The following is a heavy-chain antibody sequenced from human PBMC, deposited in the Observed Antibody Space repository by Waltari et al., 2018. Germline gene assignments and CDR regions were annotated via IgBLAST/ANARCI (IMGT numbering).Heavy chain of an antibody. CDR3: ARFVRGTSRIRGDYYYYMDV. CDR2: IYTSGST. J-gene: IGHJ6*03. D-gene: IGHD2-2*01. CDR1: GGSISSYY. V-gene: IGHV4-4*07. Sequence: QVQLQESGPGLVKPSETLSLTCTVSGGSISSYYWSWIRQPAGKGLEWIGRIYTSGSTKYNPSLKSRVTMSVDTSKNQFSLKLSSVTAADTAVYYCARFVRGTSRIRGDYYYYMDVWGKGTTVTISS.